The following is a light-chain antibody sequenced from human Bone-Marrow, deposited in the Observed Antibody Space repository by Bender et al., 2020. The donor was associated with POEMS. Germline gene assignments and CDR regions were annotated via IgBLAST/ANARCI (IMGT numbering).Light chain of an antibody. CDR3: SSSLA. Sequence: QSALAQPRSVSGSPGQSVTLSCTGDSSDFSSYASVSWYRLSSGEAPKLILYDLNRRPSGVPDRFSGSQSGNTASLTVSGIRTEDEADYFCSSSLAFGGGTKLTVL. CDR2: DLN. V-gene: IGLV2-11*01. J-gene: IGLJ3*02. CDR1: SSDFSSYAS.